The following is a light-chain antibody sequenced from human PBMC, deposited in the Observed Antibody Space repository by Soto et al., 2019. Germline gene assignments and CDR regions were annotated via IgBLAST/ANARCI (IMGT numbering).Light chain of an antibody. J-gene: IGLJ1*01. CDR2: QVN. CDR1: SSDVGRYNH. Sequence: QSALTQPASVSGSPGQSITISCTGTSSDVGRYNHVSWYQHHPGKAPKVIIYQVNKRPSGVPDRFSGSKSANTASLTVSGLRPEDEADYFCSSFAGSYSPYVFGTGTKVTVL. V-gene: IGLV2-8*01. CDR3: SSFAGSYSPYV.